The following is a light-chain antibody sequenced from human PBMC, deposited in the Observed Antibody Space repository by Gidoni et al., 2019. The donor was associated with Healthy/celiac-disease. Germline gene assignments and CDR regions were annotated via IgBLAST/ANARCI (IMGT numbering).Light chain of an antibody. J-gene: IGLJ2*01. CDR1: SSDVGGYNY. V-gene: IGLV2-8*01. CDR3: SSYAGSNIV. CDR2: EVS. Sequence: QSALPQPPSASGSPGQSVTISCTGTSSDVGGYNYVSWYQQHPGKAPKLMIYEVSKRPSGVPDRFSGSKSGNTDSLTVSGLQAEDEADYYCSSYAGSNIVFGGGTKLTVL.